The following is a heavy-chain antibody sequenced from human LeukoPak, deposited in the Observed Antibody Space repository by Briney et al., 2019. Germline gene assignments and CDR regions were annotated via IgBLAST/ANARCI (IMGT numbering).Heavy chain of an antibody. J-gene: IGHJ5*02. V-gene: IGHV4-59*01. D-gene: IGHD6-25*01. CDR2: IYYSGST. Sequence: SETLSLTCTVSGGSISSYYLSWIRQPPGKGLEWVGYIYYSGSTHYTPSLKSRVTISVDTSKNQFSLKLSSVTAADTAVYYCARALAGFDPWGQGTLVTVPS. CDR3: ARALAGFDP. CDR1: GGSISSYY.